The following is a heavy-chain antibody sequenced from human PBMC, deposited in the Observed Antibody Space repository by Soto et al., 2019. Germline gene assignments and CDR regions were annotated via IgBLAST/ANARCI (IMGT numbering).Heavy chain of an antibody. CDR1: GYTFTSYY. CDR3: ARTYLYCRSTSCQPDYYYYGMDV. J-gene: IGHJ6*02. Sequence: ASVKVSCKASGYTFTSYYMHWVRQAPGQGLEWMGIINPSGGSTSYAQKFQGRVTMTRDTSTSTVYMELSSLRSEDTAVYYCARTYLYCRSTSCQPDYYYYGMDVWGQGTTVTVSS. CDR2: INPSGGST. D-gene: IGHD2-2*01. V-gene: IGHV1-46*01.